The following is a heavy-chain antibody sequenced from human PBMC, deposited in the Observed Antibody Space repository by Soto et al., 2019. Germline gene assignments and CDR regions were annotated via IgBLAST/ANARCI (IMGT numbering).Heavy chain of an antibody. V-gene: IGHV1-69*01. CDR1: GGTLSDYA. CDR3: ARERGSGSYNKDCYYSFGVDV. D-gene: IGHD3-10*01. CDR2: IIPMFGAV. J-gene: IGHJ6*02. Sequence: QVQLVQSGAEVKKPGSSVKVSCKASGGTLSDYAISWVRQAPGQGLEWMGGIIPMFGAVNYAQRFQGRVTITADEATSTAYVELSSLRSEDTVVYYWARERGSGSYNKDCYYSFGVDVWGQGTTVTVS.